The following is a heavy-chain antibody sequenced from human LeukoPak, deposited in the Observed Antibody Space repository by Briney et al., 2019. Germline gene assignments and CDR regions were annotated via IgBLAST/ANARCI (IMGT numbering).Heavy chain of an antibody. J-gene: IGHJ5*02. CDR1: GFIFNNFG. CDR2: ISNDGGGT. D-gene: IGHD3-22*01. V-gene: IGHV3-23*01. Sequence: GGCLRLSCTASGFIFNNFGLMWVRQAPGKGLEWVSAISNDGGGTTYADFVKGRFTISRDNSKNTLFLQINRLRAEDTALYYCAKGSSGYFADLWGQGTLVTVSS. CDR3: AKGSSGYFADL.